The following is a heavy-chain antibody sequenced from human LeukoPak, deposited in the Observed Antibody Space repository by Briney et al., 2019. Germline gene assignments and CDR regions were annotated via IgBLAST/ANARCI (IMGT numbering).Heavy chain of an antibody. J-gene: IGHJ4*02. D-gene: IGHD3-9*01. CDR2: IKSKTDGGTI. CDR1: GFTFTNVW. V-gene: IGHV3-15*01. CDR3: TTDLTAPY. Sequence: GGSLRLSCAASGFTFTNVWVSWVRQAPGKGLEWVGRIKSKTDGGTIDYAAPVKGRFTISRDDSKKTLYLHMNSLKIEDTAVYYCTTDLTAPYWGQGTPVTVSS.